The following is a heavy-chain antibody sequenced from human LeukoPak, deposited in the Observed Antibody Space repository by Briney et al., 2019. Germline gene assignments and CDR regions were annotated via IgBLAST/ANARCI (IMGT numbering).Heavy chain of an antibody. J-gene: IGHJ4*02. Sequence: GGSLRLSCAASGFTVSSKYMSWVRQAPGKGLEWVSVVSGSGGSTNYADSVKGRFTISRDNSKNTLYLQMNSLRAEDTAIYYCAKAIRDGYSNFDYWAREPWSPSPQ. CDR2: VSGSGGST. D-gene: IGHD5-24*01. V-gene: IGHV3-23*01. CDR1: GFTVSSKY. CDR3: AKAIRDGYSNFDY.